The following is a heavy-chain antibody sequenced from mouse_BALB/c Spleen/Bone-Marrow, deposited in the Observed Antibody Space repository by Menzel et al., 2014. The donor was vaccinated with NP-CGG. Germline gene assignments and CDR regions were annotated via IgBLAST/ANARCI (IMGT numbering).Heavy chain of an antibody. CDR2: ISSGGSYT. J-gene: IGHJ2*01. CDR1: GFTFSTYG. CDR3: ARQGGYFDY. Sequence: EVKLMESGGDLVKPGGSLKLSCAASGFTFSTYGMSWVRQTPDKRLEWVVTISSGGSYTYYPDSVKGRFTISRGNAKNALYLQMSSLKSEDTAMYYCARQGGYFDYWGQGTTLTVSS. V-gene: IGHV5-6*01.